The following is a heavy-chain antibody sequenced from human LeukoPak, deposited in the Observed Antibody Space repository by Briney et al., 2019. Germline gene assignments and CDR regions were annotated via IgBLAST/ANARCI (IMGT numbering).Heavy chain of an antibody. D-gene: IGHD3-22*01. V-gene: IGHV1-18*01. J-gene: IGHJ3*02. CDR2: ISVYNGNT. CDR1: GYTFTSYG. CDR3: ARDPNYYDCSGSQGAFDI. Sequence: GSVKVSCKASGYTFTSYGISWVRQAPGRGLEWMGWISVYNGNTNYTQELQGRVTMTTDTSTSTAYMELRSLRSDDTAVYYCARDPNYYDCSGSQGAFDIWGQGTMVTVSS.